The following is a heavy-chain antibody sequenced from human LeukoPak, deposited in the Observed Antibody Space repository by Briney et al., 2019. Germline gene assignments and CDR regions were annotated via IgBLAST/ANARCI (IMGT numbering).Heavy chain of an antibody. CDR1: GGSVSSGSYY. Sequence: PSETLSLTCTVSGGSVSSGSYYWSWIRQPPGKGLEWIGYIYYSGSTNYNPSLKSRVTISVDKSKNQFSLKLSSVTAADTAVYYCARVGCSSTSCGPWGQGTLVTVSS. D-gene: IGHD2-2*01. J-gene: IGHJ5*02. V-gene: IGHV4-61*01. CDR2: IYYSGST. CDR3: ARVGCSSTSCGP.